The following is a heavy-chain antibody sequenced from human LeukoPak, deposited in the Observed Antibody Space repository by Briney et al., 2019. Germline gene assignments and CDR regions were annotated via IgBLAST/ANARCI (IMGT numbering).Heavy chain of an antibody. CDR3: AKGPYYYDSSGYSRRWFDP. Sequence: GGSLRLSCAASGFTFSTYAMTWVRQAPGKGLEWVSAVSGSGGRTYYADSVKGRFTISRDNSKNTLYLQMNSLRAEDTAVYYCAKGPYYYDSSGYSRRWFDPWGQGTLVTVSS. D-gene: IGHD3-22*01. V-gene: IGHV3-23*01. CDR1: GFTFSTYA. J-gene: IGHJ5*02. CDR2: VSGSGGRT.